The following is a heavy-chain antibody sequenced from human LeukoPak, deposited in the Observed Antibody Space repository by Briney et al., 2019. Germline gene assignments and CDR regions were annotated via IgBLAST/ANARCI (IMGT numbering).Heavy chain of an antibody. CDR3: TTNYSLFSGYPYYYYYMDV. V-gene: IGHV3-15*01. Sequence: GGSLRLSCAASGFTFNNAWVSWVRQAPGKGLEWVGRIKSKTDGGTTDYAAPVQGRFTISRDDSKNTLYLQMNSLKTEDTAVYYCTTNYSLFSGYPYYYYYMDVWGKGTTVTVSS. CDR2: IKSKTDGGTT. J-gene: IGHJ6*03. D-gene: IGHD2-15*01. CDR1: GFTFNNAW.